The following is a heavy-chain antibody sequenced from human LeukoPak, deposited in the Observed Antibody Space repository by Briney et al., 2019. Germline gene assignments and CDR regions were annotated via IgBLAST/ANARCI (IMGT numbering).Heavy chain of an antibody. D-gene: IGHD1/OR15-1a*01. Sequence: SGPGLVKPSETLSLTCTVSGGSIRSYYWNWIRQPPGKGLEWIGYIYDSESTNHNPSLKSRVTILGDTSKNKVSLKLSSVTAADTAVYYCARGATWEQKIDYWGQGTLVTVSS. CDR1: GGSIRSYY. CDR3: ARGATWEQKIDY. V-gene: IGHV4-59*01. CDR2: IYDSEST. J-gene: IGHJ4*02.